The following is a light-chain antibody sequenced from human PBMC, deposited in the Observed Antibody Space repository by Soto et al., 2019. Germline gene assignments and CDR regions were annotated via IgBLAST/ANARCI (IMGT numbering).Light chain of an antibody. Sequence: EIVLTQSPGTLSLSPGERATLSCRASQTITSNYLAWYQQKPGRIPRLIIYGTSSRSNGAPDRFSGSGSGTDFTLTISRLESEDFAVYYCQQYGGSTGSFGQGTKV. CDR1: QTITSNY. J-gene: IGKJ1*01. V-gene: IGKV3-20*01. CDR3: QQYGGSTGS. CDR2: GTS.